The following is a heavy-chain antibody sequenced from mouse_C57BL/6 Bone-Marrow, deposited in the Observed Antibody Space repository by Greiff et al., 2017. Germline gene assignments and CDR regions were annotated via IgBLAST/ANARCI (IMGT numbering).Heavy chain of an antibody. CDR2: IYPGSGST. J-gene: IGHJ2*01. CDR3: ARLTYYFDY. D-gene: IGHD4-1*01. Sequence: QVQLQQPGAELVKPGASVKMSCKASGYTFTSYWLTWVKQRPGQGLEWIGDIYPGSGSTNYNEKFKSKATLTVDTSSSTAFMQLSSLTSDDSAVYYCARLTYYFDYWGQGTTLTVSS. CDR1: GYTFTSYW. V-gene: IGHV1-55*01.